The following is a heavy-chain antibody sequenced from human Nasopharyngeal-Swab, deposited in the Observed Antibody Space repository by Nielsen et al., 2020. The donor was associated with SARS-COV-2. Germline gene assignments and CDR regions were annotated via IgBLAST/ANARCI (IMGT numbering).Heavy chain of an antibody. CDR2: IYPGDSTT. D-gene: IGHD4/OR15-4a*01. J-gene: IGHJ4*02. V-gene: IGHV5-51*01. CDR1: GYSFSTYW. Sequence: GESLKISCQGCGYSFSTYWIGWVRQMPGKGLEWMGIIYPGDSTTKYRPSFQGQVTISADKSISTAYLQWSSLKASDTAMYFCARLYGGYVDYWGQGTLVTVSS. CDR3: ARLYGGYVDY.